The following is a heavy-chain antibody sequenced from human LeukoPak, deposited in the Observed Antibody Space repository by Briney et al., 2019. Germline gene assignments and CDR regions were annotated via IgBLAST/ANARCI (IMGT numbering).Heavy chain of an antibody. V-gene: IGHV3-30*04. CDR1: GVTFSDYT. Sequence: PGGALRLSCAASGVTFSDYTIHWVRQAPGRGGGRGAVVSYDGSVKFYADSVKGRFTVSRDSSMHTVYVQMNSLRPEDTALYYCARAATKTAYGGNSELDYWGQGTLVTVSS. J-gene: IGHJ4*02. CDR2: VSYDGSVK. CDR3: ARAATKTAYGGNSELDY. D-gene: IGHD4-23*01.